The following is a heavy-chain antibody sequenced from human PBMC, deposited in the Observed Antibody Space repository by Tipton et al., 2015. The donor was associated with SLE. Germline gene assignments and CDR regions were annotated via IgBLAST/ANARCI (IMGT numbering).Heavy chain of an antibody. Sequence: TLSLTCTVSGGSISSHYWSWIRQPPGKGLEWIGYIYNSGSGNYNPSLKSRVTISVDTSKNQLSLKLSSVSAADTAVYYCARSDYYDSSGYYSYAFDIWGQGTMVTVSS. CDR1: GGSISSHY. CDR3: ARSDYYDSSGYYSYAFDI. J-gene: IGHJ3*02. D-gene: IGHD3-22*01. CDR2: IYNSGSG. V-gene: IGHV4-59*11.